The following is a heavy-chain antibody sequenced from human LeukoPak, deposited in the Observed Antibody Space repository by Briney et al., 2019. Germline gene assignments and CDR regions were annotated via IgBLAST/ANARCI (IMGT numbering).Heavy chain of an antibody. CDR2: IWYDGSNK. J-gene: IGHJ3*02. D-gene: IGHD6-13*01. CDR3: ARPRSRIAAADDAFDI. CDR1: GFTFSSYG. Sequence: GGSLRLSCAASGFTFSSYGVHWVRQAPGKGLEWVAVIWYDGSNKYYADSVKGRFTISRDNSKNTLYLQMNSLRAEDTAVYYCARPRSRIAAADDAFDIWGQGTMVTVSS. V-gene: IGHV3-33*01.